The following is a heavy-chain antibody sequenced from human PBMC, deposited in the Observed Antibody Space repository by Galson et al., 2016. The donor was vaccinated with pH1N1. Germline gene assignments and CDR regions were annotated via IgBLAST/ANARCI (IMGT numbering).Heavy chain of an antibody. CDR1: GYSLSSNYY. Sequence: ETLSLTCAVSGYSLSSNYYWGWVRQPPGKGLEWIASIYQTGDTYYNPSLKRRVAISVDMSTNHFSLNLSPLIAADTAVYFCARGYSASRNYFHYFDYWGLGTLVTVSS. V-gene: IGHV4-38-2*01. D-gene: IGHD2/OR15-2a*01. J-gene: IGHJ4*02. CDR2: IYQTGDT. CDR3: ARGYSASRNYFHYFDY.